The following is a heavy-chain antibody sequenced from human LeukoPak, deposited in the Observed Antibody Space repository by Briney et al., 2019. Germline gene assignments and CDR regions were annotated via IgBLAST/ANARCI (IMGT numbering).Heavy chain of an antibody. Sequence: GGSLRPSWEAPGLTFSAYGRHWVRQVPGKGLEGGAVIWYDGSNKYYADSVKGRFTISRDNSKNTLYLRMDSLRAEDTAVYYCAKEGYDSSGYYSSFDYWGQGTLVTVSS. CDR2: IWYDGSNK. D-gene: IGHD3-22*01. V-gene: IGHV3-33*03. J-gene: IGHJ4*02. CDR1: GLTFSAYG. CDR3: AKEGYDSSGYYSSFDY.